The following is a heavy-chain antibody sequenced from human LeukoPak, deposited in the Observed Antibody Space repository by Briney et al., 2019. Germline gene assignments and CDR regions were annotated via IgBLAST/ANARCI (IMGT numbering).Heavy chain of an antibody. CDR3: ARVTYCTNGVCADYAFDI. D-gene: IGHD2-8*01. CDR1: GGSISSYY. V-gene: IGHV4-59*12. J-gene: IGHJ3*02. CDR2: IYYSGST. Sequence: SETLSLTCTVSGGSISSYYWSWIRQPPGKGLEWIGYIYYSGSTNYNPSLKSRVTISVDTSKNQFSLKLSSVTAADTAVYYCARVTYCTNGVCADYAFDIWGQGTMVTVSS.